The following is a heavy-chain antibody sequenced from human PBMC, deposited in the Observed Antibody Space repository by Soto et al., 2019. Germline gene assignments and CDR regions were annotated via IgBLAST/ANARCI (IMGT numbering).Heavy chain of an antibody. Sequence: EVQLLESGGGLVQPGGSLRLSCAASGFTFTNYAMTWVRQAPGKGLEWVSISSGSGSGGSTNYADSVKGRFTISRDNSTHTLYLQMNSLRVEDTAVYYCATDRADYRKYVFDYWGQGTLVTVSS. D-gene: IGHD4-4*01. CDR3: ATDRADYRKYVFDY. V-gene: IGHV3-23*01. CDR1: GFTFTNYA. CDR2: SSGSGSGGST. J-gene: IGHJ4*02.